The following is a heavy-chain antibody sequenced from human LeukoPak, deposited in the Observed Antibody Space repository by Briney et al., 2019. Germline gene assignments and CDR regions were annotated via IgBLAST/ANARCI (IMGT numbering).Heavy chain of an antibody. D-gene: IGHD3-10*01. CDR1: GGSFSGYY. V-gene: IGHV4-34*01. J-gene: IGHJ5*02. Sequence: SETLSLTCAVYGGSFSGYYWSWIRQPPGKGLEWIGEINHSGSTNYNPSLKSRVTISVDTSKNQFSLKLSSVTAADTAVYYCARGRKGRSWGQGTLVTVSS. CDR3: ARGRKGRS. CDR2: INHSGST.